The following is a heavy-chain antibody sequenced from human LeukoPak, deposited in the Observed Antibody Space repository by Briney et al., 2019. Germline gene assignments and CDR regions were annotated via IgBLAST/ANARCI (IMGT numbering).Heavy chain of an antibody. CDR2: MNPNSGNT. CDR3: ASFYCSSTGCYPY. J-gene: IGHJ4*02. CDR1: GYTFTSYD. D-gene: IGHD2-2*01. V-gene: IGHV1-8*01. Sequence: GASVKVSCKASGYTFTSYDINWVRQATGQGLEWMGWMNPNSGNTGYAQKFQGRVTMTRNTSISTAYMELSSLRSEDTAVYYCASFYCSSTGCYPYWGQGTLVTVSS.